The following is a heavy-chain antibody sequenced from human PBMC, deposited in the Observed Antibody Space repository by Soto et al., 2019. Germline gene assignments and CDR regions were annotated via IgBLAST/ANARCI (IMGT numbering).Heavy chain of an antibody. CDR2: ISGSGGST. Sequence: GRSLRLSCAASGLSFSSYAMSWVRKAPGKGLEGVSAISGSGGSTYYADSVKGRFTISRDNSKNTLYLQMNSLRAEDTAVYYCATPSRAAAGRYYYYGMDVWGQGTTVTVSS. CDR3: ATPSRAAAGRYYYYGMDV. D-gene: IGHD6-13*01. V-gene: IGHV3-23*01. CDR1: GLSFSSYA. J-gene: IGHJ6*02.